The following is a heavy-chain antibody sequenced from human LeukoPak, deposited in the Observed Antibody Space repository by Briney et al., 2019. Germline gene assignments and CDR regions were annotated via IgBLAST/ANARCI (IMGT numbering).Heavy chain of an antibody. J-gene: IGHJ6*04. V-gene: IGHV3-23*01. D-gene: IGHD3-10*02. Sequence: GGSLRLSCAASGFTFSSFGMSWVRQAPGKGLEWVSAISSTGGTAYYADSVKGRFTISRDNSKNTLYLQMNSLRAEDTAVYYCAELGITMIGGVWGKGTTVTISS. CDR2: ISSTGGTA. CDR1: GFTFSSFG. CDR3: AELGITMIGGV.